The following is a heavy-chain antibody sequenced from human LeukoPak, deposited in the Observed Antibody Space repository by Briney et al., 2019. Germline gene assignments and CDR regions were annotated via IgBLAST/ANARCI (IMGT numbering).Heavy chain of an antibody. CDR1: GFTVSSNY. CDR3: ARGVTAMVAAFDY. V-gene: IGHV3-53*01. CDR2: IYSGGTT. J-gene: IGHJ4*02. D-gene: IGHD5-18*01. Sequence: GGSLRLSCAASGFTVSSNYMSWVRQAPGKGPEWVSVIYSGGTTYYADSVKGRFTISRDNAKNSLYLQMNSLRAEDTAVYYCARGVTAMVAAFDYWGQGTLVTVSS.